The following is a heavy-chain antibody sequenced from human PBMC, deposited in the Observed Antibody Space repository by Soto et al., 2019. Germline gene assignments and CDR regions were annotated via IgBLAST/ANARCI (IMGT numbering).Heavy chain of an antibody. Sequence: ASVKVSCKASGYTSTGYYMHWVRQAPGQGLEWMGWINPNSGGTNYAQKFQGWVTMTRDTSISTAYMELSRLRSDDTAVYYCATESSSSGSYYYYGMDVWGQGTTVTVSS. CDR2: INPNSGGT. CDR3: ATESSSSGSYYYYGMDV. J-gene: IGHJ6*02. V-gene: IGHV1-2*04. D-gene: IGHD6-6*01. CDR1: GYTSTGYY.